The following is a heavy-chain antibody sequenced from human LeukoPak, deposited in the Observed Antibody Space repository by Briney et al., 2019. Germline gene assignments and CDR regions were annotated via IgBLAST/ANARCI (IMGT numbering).Heavy chain of an antibody. CDR1: GFTFRSYA. J-gene: IGHJ6*03. CDR2: ISGSGDNT. Sequence: GGSLRLSCAASGFTFRSYAMSWVRQAPGKGLEWVSAISGSGDNTYCADSVKGRFTISRDNSKNTLYLQMNSLRAEDTAVYYCAKRYYYMDVWGKGTTVTVSS. CDR3: AKRYYYMDV. V-gene: IGHV3-23*01.